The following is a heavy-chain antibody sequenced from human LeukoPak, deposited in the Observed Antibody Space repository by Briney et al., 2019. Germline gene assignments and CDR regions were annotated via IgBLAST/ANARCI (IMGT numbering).Heavy chain of an antibody. J-gene: IGHJ4*02. CDR3: AFGASNWDQFGY. D-gene: IGHD3-16*01. CDR1: VYTFTNHL. V-gene: IGHV5-51*01. CDR2: IYPADSNT. Sequence: GEPLHTSGKASVYTFTNHLIAWVRQMPGKGLEWMGIIYPADSNTRSSPSFHGQVTISAYTSVRPAYFKWSSLKASDTAMYYCAFGASNWDQFGYWGQGTLVTVSS.